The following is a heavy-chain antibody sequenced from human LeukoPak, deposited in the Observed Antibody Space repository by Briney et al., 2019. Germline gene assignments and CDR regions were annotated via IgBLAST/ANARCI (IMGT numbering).Heavy chain of an antibody. CDR1: GGSFSGYY. CDR3: ARRRYNWNYGLYYFDY. V-gene: IGHV4-34*01. CDR2: INHSGST. Sequence: TSETLSLTCAVYGGSFSGYYWSWIRQPPGKGLEWIGEINHSGSTNYNPSLKSRVTISVDTSKNQFSLKLSSVTAADTAVYHCARRRYNWNYGLYYFDYWGQGTLVTVSS. J-gene: IGHJ4*02. D-gene: IGHD1-7*01.